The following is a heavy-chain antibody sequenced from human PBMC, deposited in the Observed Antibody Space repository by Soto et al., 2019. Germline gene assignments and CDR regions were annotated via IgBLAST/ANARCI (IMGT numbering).Heavy chain of an antibody. J-gene: IGHJ4*02. CDR3: AKETEKYYYGSGLDY. D-gene: IGHD3-10*01. CDR2: ISGSGGST. Sequence: PGGSLRLSCAASGFTFSSYAMSWVRQAPGKGLEWVSAISGSGGSTYYADSVKGRFTISRDNPKNTLYLQMNSLRAEDTAVYYCAKETEKYYYGSGLDYWGQGTLVTVSS. CDR1: GFTFSSYA. V-gene: IGHV3-23*01.